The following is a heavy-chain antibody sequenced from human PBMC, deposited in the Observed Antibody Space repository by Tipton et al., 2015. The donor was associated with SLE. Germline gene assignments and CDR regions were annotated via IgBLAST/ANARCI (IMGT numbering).Heavy chain of an antibody. J-gene: IGHJ4*02. CDR2: INHSGST. Sequence: TLSLTCAVYGGSFSGYYWSWILQPPGKGLEWIGEINHSGSTNYNPSLKSRVTISVDTSKNQFSLKLSSVTAADTAVYYCARIFWSGYYLDYWGQGTLVTVSS. D-gene: IGHD3-3*01. CDR3: ARIFWSGYYLDY. CDR1: GGSFSGYY. V-gene: IGHV4-34*01.